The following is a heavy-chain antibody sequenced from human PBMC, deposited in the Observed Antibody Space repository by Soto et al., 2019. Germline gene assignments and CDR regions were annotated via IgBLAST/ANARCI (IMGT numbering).Heavy chain of an antibody. CDR2: IYHSGTT. D-gene: IGHD2-15*01. J-gene: IGHJ4*02. V-gene: IGHV4-4*02. CDR1: GDSITSPNW. CDR3: ARHTPAISISDH. Sequence: SETLSLTCAVSGDSITSPNWWVWVRQAPGKGLEWIGEIYHSGTTNYNPSLKSRVTISVDKSENQFSLKLSSVTAADTAVYYCARHTPAISISDHWGQGTLVTVSS.